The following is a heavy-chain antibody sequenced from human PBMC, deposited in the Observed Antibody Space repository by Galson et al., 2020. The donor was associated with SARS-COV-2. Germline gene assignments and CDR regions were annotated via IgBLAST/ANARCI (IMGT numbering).Heavy chain of an antibody. CDR2: ISYDGSNK. J-gene: IGHJ6*02. CDR3: AKERLSGSSWSYFYYYYGMDV. D-gene: IGHD6-13*01. CDR1: GFTFSSYG. Sequence: QLGESLKISCAASGFTFSSYGMHWVRQAPGKGLEWVAVISYDGSNKYYADSVKGRFTISRDNSKNTLYLQMNSLRAEDTAVYYCAKERLSGSSWSYFYYYYGMDVWGQGTTVTVSS. V-gene: IGHV3-30*18.